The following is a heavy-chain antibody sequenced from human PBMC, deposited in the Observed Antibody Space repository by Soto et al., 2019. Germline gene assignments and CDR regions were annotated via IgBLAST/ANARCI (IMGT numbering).Heavy chain of an antibody. Sequence: QVTLKESGPVLVKPTETLTLTCTVSGFSLSNARMGVSWIRQPPGKALEWLAHIFSNDEKSYSTSLKSRLTISKDTSKSQVVLTMTKMDPVDTATYYCARFPIAVAGTAGFDYWGQGTLVTVSS. CDR3: ARFPIAVAGTAGFDY. D-gene: IGHD6-19*01. CDR2: IFSNDEK. CDR1: GFSLSNARMG. J-gene: IGHJ4*02. V-gene: IGHV2-26*01.